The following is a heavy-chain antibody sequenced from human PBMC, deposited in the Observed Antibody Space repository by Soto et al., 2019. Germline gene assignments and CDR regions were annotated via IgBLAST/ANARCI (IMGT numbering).Heavy chain of an antibody. CDR2: ISSSSSYI. J-gene: IGHJ5*02. V-gene: IGHV3-21*01. CDR3: ARDLYDYDHWFDP. D-gene: IGHD3-22*01. CDR1: GFTFSSYG. Sequence: PGGSLRLSCAASGFTFSSYGMNWVRQAPGKGLEWVSSISSSSSYIYYADSVKGRFTISRDNAKNSLYLQMNSLRAEDTAVYYCARDLYDYDHWFDPPGQGTLVTVSS.